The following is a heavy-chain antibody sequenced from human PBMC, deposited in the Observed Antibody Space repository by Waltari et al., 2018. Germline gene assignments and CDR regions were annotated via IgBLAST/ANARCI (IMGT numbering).Heavy chain of an antibody. CDR2: INHSGST. J-gene: IGHJ4*02. D-gene: IGHD3-22*01. CDR1: GGSFRGYY. Sequence: QVQLQQWGAGLLKPSETLSLTCAVYGGSFRGYYWSWIRQPPGKGLEWIGEINHSGSTNYNPSLKSRVTISVDTSKNQFSLKLSSVTAADTAVYYCARVRYYDSSGPFDYWGQGTLVTVSS. V-gene: IGHV4-34*01. CDR3: ARVRYYDSSGPFDY.